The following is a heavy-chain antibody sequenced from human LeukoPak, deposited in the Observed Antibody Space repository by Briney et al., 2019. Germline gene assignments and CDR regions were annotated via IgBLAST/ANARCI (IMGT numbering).Heavy chain of an antibody. Sequence: GRSLRLSCAASGFTFSSYSMNWVRQAPGKGLEWVSYISGSSGTISYADSVKGRFTISRDNAKNSPYLQMNSLRDEDTAIYYCARVGSSWLNFDYWGQGTLVTVSS. V-gene: IGHV3-48*02. J-gene: IGHJ4*02. CDR3: ARVGSSWLNFDY. CDR2: ISGSSGTI. CDR1: GFTFSSYS. D-gene: IGHD6-13*01.